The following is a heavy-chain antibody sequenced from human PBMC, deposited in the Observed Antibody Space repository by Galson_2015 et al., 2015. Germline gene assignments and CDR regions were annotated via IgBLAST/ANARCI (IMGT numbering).Heavy chain of an antibody. D-gene: IGHD3-22*01. Sequence: SLRLSCAASGFTFSTYAMSWVRQAPGKWREWVSCICGSGGWMDYADAVKVRGTISRDNSKNTLYLQMNSLRAEDTAVYYCAKDHDSSAYYPAGFFDYWGQGTLVTVSS. CDR1: GFTFSTYA. CDR3: AKDHDSSAYYPAGFFDY. J-gene: IGHJ4*02. V-gene: IGHV3-23*01. CDR2: ICGSGGWM.